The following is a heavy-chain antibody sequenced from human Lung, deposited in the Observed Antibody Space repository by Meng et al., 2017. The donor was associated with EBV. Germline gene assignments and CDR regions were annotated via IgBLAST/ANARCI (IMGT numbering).Heavy chain of an antibody. CDR2: IYYSGSA. Sequence: GQLQESGRGLVKPSQTLSLTCTVSGGSISSGGYYWSWIRQHPGKGLEWIGNIYYSGSAYYNPSLKSRVTISVDTSKNHFSLKLSSVTAADTAVYYCARGPSGSYYPSFDYWGQGTLVTVSS. J-gene: IGHJ4*02. V-gene: IGHV4-31*03. D-gene: IGHD1-26*01. CDR3: ARGPSGSYYPSFDY. CDR1: GGSISSGGYY.